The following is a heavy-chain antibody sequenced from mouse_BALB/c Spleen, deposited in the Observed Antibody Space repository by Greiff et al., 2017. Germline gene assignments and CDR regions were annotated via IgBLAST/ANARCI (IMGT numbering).Heavy chain of an antibody. CDR1: GFTFSSYG. D-gene: IGHD2-4*01. V-gene: IGHV5-6-3*01. CDR3: ARDLITYAMDY. CDR2: INSNGGST. Sequence: EVKVVESGGGLVQPGGSLKLSCAASGFTFSSYGMSWVRQTPDKRLELVATINSNGGSTYYPDSVKGRFTISRDNAKNTLYLQMSSLKSEDTAMYYCARDLITYAMDYWGQGTSVTVSS. J-gene: IGHJ4*01.